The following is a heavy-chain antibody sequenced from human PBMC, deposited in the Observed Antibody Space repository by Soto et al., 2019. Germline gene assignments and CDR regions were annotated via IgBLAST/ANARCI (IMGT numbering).Heavy chain of an antibody. V-gene: IGHV3-30*18. CDR1: GVRVSNYA. J-gene: IGHJ4*02. Sequence: QVQLVESGGGVVQPGRSLRLSCAASGVRVSNYAMHWVRQAPGKGLEWVAVISSEGSKENYADSVKGRFTISRDNSNNALYLQMNSLTPEDTAVYFCGKGCLGGGNCCVLVNWGQGTLVTVSS. CDR3: GKGCLGGGNCCVLVN. D-gene: IGHD2-21*01. CDR2: ISSEGSKE.